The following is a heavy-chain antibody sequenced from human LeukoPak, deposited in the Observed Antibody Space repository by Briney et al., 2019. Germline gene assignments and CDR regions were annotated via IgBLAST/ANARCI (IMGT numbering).Heavy chain of an antibody. D-gene: IGHD2-15*01. CDR2: IYHSGST. CDR1: GGSISSGGYY. V-gene: IGHV4-30-2*01. Sequence: PSQTLSLTCTVSGGSISSGGYYWSWIRQPPGKGLEWIGYIYHSGSTYYNPSLKSRVTISVDRSKNQFSLKLSSVTAADTAVYYCARWCQLLANQGLDYWGQGTLVTVSS. J-gene: IGHJ4*02. CDR3: ARWCQLLANQGLDY.